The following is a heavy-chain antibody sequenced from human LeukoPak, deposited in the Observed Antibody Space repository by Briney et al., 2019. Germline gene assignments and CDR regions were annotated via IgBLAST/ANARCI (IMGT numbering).Heavy chain of an antibody. V-gene: IGHV3-74*01. CDR3: ARARDGSRNAFDI. Sequence: GGSLRLSCAASGFNFRTHWMHWVRQAPGKGLVWVSRVNPDGSTTAYADSVEGRFTISRDNAYNMIYVQMNSPRAEDTAVYYCARARDGSRNAFDIWGQGTMVTVSS. J-gene: IGHJ3*02. D-gene: IGHD1-26*01. CDR2: VNPDGSTT. CDR1: GFNFRTHW.